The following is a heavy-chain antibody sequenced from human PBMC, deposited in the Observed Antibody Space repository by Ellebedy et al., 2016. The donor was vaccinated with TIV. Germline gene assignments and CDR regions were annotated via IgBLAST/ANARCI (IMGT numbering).Heavy chain of an antibody. D-gene: IGHD2-21*02. J-gene: IGHJ4*01. V-gene: IGHV3-74*01. Sequence: DSMKGRFTISRDNSKNTLYLQMNSLKAEDTAMYYCSTLSDTGYWGHGTLVTVSS. CDR3: STLSDTGY.